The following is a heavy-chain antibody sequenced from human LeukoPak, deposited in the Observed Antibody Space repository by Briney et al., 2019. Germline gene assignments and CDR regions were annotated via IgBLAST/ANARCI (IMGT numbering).Heavy chain of an antibody. Sequence: GSLRLSCAAPGFTFSSYAMHWVRQAPGKGPEWVAVISYDGSNKYYADSVKGRFTISRDNSKNTLYLQMNSLRAEDTAVYYCAKKGYYDGSGYYMYYFDHWGQGTLVTVSS. J-gene: IGHJ4*02. V-gene: IGHV3-30-3*02. D-gene: IGHD3-22*01. CDR2: ISYDGSNK. CDR3: AKKGYYDGSGYYMYYFDH. CDR1: GFTFSSYA.